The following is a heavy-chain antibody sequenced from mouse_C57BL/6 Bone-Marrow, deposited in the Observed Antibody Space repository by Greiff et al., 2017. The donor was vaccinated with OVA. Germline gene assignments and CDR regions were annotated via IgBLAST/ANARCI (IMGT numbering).Heavy chain of an antibody. V-gene: IGHV7-3*01. CDR1: GFTFTDYY. CDR3: ARYRDGYGY. Sequence: EVKVEESGGGLVQPGGSLSLSCAASGFTFTDYYMSWVRQPPGKALEWLGFIRNKANGYTTEYSASVKGRFTISRDNSQSILYLQMNALRAEDSATYYYARYRDGYGYWGQGTTLTVSS. D-gene: IGHD2-2*01. J-gene: IGHJ2*01. CDR2: IRNKANGYTT.